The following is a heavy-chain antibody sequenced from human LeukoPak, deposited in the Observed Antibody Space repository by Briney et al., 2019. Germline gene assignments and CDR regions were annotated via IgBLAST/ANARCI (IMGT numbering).Heavy chain of an antibody. Sequence: GASVKVSCKASGGTFSSYTISWVRQAPGQGLEWMGRIIPILGIANYAQKFQGRVTITADKSTSTAYMTLSSLRSQDPAVYYCAALAAAGNWGQGTLVTVSS. CDR2: IIPILGIA. CDR1: GGTFSSYT. V-gene: IGHV1-69*02. J-gene: IGHJ1*01. D-gene: IGHD6-13*01. CDR3: AALAAAGN.